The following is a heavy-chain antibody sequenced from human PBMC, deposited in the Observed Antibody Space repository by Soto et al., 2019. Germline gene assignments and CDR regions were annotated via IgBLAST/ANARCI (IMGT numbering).Heavy chain of an antibody. CDR2: ISDDGSTA. D-gene: IGHD1-1*01. Sequence: GGSLRLSCAVSGFTFSAYWIHWVLQVPGKCLTCVSRISDDGSTATYADSVKGRFIISRDNAKNTLYLEMNTLRADDSGLYYCARGPRVSSTGTGAHWGRGTLVTVS. V-gene: IGHV3-74*01. CDR3: ARGPRVSSTGTGAH. J-gene: IGHJ4*02. CDR1: GFTFSAYW.